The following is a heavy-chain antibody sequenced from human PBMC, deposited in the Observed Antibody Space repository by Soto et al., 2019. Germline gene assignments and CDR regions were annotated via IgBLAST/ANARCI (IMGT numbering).Heavy chain of an antibody. CDR3: ARDPTNVGDY. D-gene: IGHD1-26*01. V-gene: IGHV3-21*01. Sequence: EVQLVESGGGLVKPGGSLRLSCAASGFTFSSYSMNWVRQAPGKGLEWVASISSSSSYIYYADSVKGRFTISRDNAKNSLYMQMNSLRAEDTAVYYCARDPTNVGDYWGQGTLVTVSS. J-gene: IGHJ4*02. CDR1: GFTFSSYS. CDR2: ISSSSSYI.